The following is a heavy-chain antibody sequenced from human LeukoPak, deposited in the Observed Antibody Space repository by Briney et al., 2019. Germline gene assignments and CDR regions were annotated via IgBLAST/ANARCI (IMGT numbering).Heavy chain of an antibody. D-gene: IGHD6-6*01. J-gene: IGHJ6*03. Sequence: ASVKVSCKASGYTFTSYYMHWVRQAPGQRLEWMGIINPSGGSTSYAQKFQGRVTMTRDTSTSTVYMELSSLRSEDTAVYYCARDSSSSDYYYYMDVWGKGTTVTVSS. CDR3: ARDSSSSDYYYYMDV. CDR2: INPSGGST. V-gene: IGHV1-46*01. CDR1: GYTFTSYY.